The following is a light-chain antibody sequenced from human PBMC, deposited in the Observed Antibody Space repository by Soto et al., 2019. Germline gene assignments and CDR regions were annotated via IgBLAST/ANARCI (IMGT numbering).Light chain of an antibody. J-gene: IGLJ2*01. V-gene: IGLV2-14*01. CDR1: GSDVGAYNY. CDR3: SSYTSSSTPVV. Sequence: QSALTQPASVSGSPGQSITISCTGSGSDVGAYNYVSWYQQHPDKAPKLLIFKVTNRPSGVSDRFSGSKSGNTASLTISSLQAEDEADYYCSSYTSSSTPVVFGGGTKLTVL. CDR2: KVT.